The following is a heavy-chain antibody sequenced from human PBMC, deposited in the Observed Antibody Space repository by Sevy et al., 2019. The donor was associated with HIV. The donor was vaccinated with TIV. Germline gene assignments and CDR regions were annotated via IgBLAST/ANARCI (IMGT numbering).Heavy chain of an antibody. J-gene: IGHJ4*02. V-gene: IGHV4-39*01. Sequence: SETLSLTCTVSGGSISSSSYYRGWIRQPPGKGLEWIGSIYYSGSTYYNPSLKSRVTISVDTSKNQFSLKLSSVTAADTAVYYCARHQLSGGSSGWFSNYYFDYWGQGTLVTVSS. CDR1: GGSISSSSYY. D-gene: IGHD6-19*01. CDR3: ARHQLSGGSSGWFSNYYFDY. CDR2: IYYSGST.